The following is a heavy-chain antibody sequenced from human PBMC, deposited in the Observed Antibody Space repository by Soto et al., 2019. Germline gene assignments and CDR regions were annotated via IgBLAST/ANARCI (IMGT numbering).Heavy chain of an antibody. J-gene: IGHJ3*01. D-gene: IGHD1-1*01. CDR2: ISSGSVYI. V-gene: IGHV3-21*01. Sequence: LRLSCAASGFTFNSYSVNLVRQAPGKGLEWVASISSGSVYIDFADSVKGRFTISRDDVTNSVSLQMDSLRVEDTGIYYCARYDAFKAFDLWGQGTMVTVSS. CDR1: GFTFNSYS. CDR3: ARYDAFKAFDL.